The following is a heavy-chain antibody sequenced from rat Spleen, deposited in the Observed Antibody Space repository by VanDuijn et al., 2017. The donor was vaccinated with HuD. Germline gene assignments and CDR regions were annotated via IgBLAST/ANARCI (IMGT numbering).Heavy chain of an antibody. CDR3: ATSPYYWYFDF. Sequence: EVQLVESGGGLVQPGRSLKLSCVASGFTFSNYGMHWVRQAPTKGLAWVASISPSGGSTYCRDSVKGRFTISRDHAKSTLYLQMDSLRSEDTATYYCATSPYYWYFDFWGPGTMVTVSS. CDR1: GFTFSNYG. CDR2: ISPSGGST. V-gene: IGHV5-19*01. J-gene: IGHJ1*01.